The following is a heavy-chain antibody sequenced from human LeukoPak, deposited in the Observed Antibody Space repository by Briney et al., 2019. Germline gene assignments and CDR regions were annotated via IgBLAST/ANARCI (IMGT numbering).Heavy chain of an antibody. J-gene: IGHJ3*02. D-gene: IGHD3-22*01. CDR2: ISGSGGST. Sequence: GGSLRLSCAASGFTFSSYAMSWVRQAPGKGLEWVSAISGSGGSTYYADSVKSQFTISRDNSKNTLYLQMNSLRAEDTAVYYCAKDEGSSGYKDAFDIWGQGTMVTVSS. CDR3: AKDEGSSGYKDAFDI. CDR1: GFTFSSYA. V-gene: IGHV3-23*01.